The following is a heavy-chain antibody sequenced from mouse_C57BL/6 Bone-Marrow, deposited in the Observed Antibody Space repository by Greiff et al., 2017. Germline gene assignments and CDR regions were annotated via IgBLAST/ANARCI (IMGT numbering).Heavy chain of an antibody. CDR1: GFTFSDAW. CDR3: TRNYGSSPDY. Sequence: EVMLVESGGGLVQPGGSMKLSCAASGFTFSDAWMDWVRQSPEKGLEWVAEIRNKANNHATYYAASVKGRFTISRDDSKSSVYLQMNSVRAEDTGIDYCTRNYGSSPDYWGQGTTLTVSS. D-gene: IGHD1-1*01. V-gene: IGHV6-6*01. J-gene: IGHJ2*01. CDR2: IRNKANNHAT.